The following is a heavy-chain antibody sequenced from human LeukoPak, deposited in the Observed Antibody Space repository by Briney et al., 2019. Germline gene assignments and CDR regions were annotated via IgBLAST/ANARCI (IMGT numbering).Heavy chain of an antibody. Sequence: GGSLRLSCAASGFTFSGSGIHWVRQASGKGLEWVGRIATKPNSYATEYPESVKGRFTISRDDSKNTAYLQINSLKTEDTAVYYCIRSLITVTYHDAFRSWGQGTTVTVSS. V-gene: IGHV3-73*01. J-gene: IGHJ3*02. CDR3: IRSLITVTYHDAFRS. D-gene: IGHD4-17*01. CDR2: IATKPNSYAT. CDR1: GFTFSGSG.